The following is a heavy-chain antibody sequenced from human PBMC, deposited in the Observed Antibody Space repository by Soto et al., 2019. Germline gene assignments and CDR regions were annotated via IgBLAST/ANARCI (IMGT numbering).Heavy chain of an antibody. J-gene: IGHJ5*02. V-gene: IGHV4-59*12. CDR1: GGSISGYY. CDR2: INYSGTT. Sequence: SETLSLTCTVSGGSISGYYWSWVRQPPGKGLEWIGYINYSGTTNYSPSLRSRVTISVDTSKNEFSLKLTSVTAADTAVYYCARVTPLPQRWFDPWGQGTLVTVSS. CDR3: ARVTPLPQRWFDP.